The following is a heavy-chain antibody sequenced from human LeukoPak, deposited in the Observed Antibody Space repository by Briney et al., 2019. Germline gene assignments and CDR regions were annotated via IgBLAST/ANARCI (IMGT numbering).Heavy chain of an antibody. CDR2: ISSSSSYI. V-gene: IGHV3-21*01. D-gene: IGHD4-17*01. J-gene: IGHJ4*02. CDR1: GFTFSSYS. CDR3: ARGAARVTSQFDY. Sequence: GGSLRLSCAASGFTFSSYSMNWVRQAPGKGLEWVSSISSSSSYIYYADSVKGRFTISRDNAKNSLYLQMNSLRAEDTAVYYCARGAARVTSQFDYWGQGTLVTVSS.